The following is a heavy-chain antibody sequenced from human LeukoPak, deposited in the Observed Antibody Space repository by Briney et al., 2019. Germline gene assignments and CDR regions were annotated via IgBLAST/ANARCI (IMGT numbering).Heavy chain of an antibody. CDR1: GFTFSSYG. Sequence: PGRSLRLSCAASGFTFSSYGMHWVRQAPGKGLEWVAVISYDGSNKCYADSVKGRFTISRDNSKNTLYLQMNSLRAEDTAVYYCANPGGYYYYGMDVWGQGTTVTVSS. CDR2: ISYDGSNK. D-gene: IGHD3-16*01. V-gene: IGHV3-30*18. J-gene: IGHJ6*02. CDR3: ANPGGYYYYGMDV.